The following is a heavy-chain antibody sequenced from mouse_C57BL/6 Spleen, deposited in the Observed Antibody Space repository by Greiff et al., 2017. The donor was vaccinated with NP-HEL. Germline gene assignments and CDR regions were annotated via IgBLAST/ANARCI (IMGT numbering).Heavy chain of an antibody. D-gene: IGHD2-14*01. CDR2: IDPETGGT. Sequence: QVQLKQSGAELVRPGASVTLSCKASGYTFTDYEMHWVKQTPVHGLEWIGAIDPETGGTAYNQKFKGKAILTADKSSSTAYMELRSLTSEDSAVYYCTRWIGNWYFDVWGTGTTVTVSS. J-gene: IGHJ1*03. CDR3: TRWIGNWYFDV. V-gene: IGHV1-15*01. CDR1: GYTFTDYE.